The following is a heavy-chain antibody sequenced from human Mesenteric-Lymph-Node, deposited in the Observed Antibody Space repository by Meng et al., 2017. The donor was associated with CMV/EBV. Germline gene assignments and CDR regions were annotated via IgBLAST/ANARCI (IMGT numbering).Heavy chain of an antibody. D-gene: IGHD3-16*01. CDR1: GLTVSKND. CDR2: IFRDGTT. J-gene: IGHJ2*01. V-gene: IGHV3-66*02. Sequence: GESLKISCAASGLTVSKNDMNWVRQAPGKGPEWVSIIFRDGTTYYADSVKGRFSISRDNSKNILDLQMNSLRVEDTAVYYCATFKRQEEWGRYWYFDVWGRGTLVTVSS. CDR3: ATFKRQEEWGRYWYFDV.